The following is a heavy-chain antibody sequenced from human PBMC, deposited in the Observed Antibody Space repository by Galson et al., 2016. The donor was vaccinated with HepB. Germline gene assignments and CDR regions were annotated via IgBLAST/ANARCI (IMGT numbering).Heavy chain of an antibody. D-gene: IGHD6-19*01. Sequence: SLRLSCAASGFKMGNYNMHWVRQAPGKGLDWVSSTSGSGTYIYYADSVKGRFTISRDNAKSSVYLRMNSLRAEDTAVYYCARDPAVTGLYYFDNWGQGTLVTVSS. CDR2: TSGSGTYI. CDR3: ARDPAVTGLYYFDN. J-gene: IGHJ4*02. V-gene: IGHV3-21*01. CDR1: GFKMGNYN.